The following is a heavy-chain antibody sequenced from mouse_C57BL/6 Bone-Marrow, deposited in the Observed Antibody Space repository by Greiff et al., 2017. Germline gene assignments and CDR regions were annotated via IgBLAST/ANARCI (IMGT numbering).Heavy chain of an antibody. D-gene: IGHD2-4*01. V-gene: IGHV7-3*01. CDR1: GFTFTDYY. Sequence: EVMLVESGGGLVQPGGSLSLSCAASGFTFTDYYMSWVRQPPGKALEWLGFIRNKANGYTTEYSASVKGRFTISRDNSQSILYLQMNALRAEDSATYYCASMIKYWYFDVWGTGTTVTVSS. J-gene: IGHJ1*03. CDR3: ASMIKYWYFDV. CDR2: IRNKANGYTT.